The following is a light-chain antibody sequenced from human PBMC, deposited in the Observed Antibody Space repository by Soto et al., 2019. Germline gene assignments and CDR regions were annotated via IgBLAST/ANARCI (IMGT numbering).Light chain of an antibody. Sequence: SVLTQPASVSGSPGQSITISCTGTSSDFGNYNHVSWYQQHPGKAPKLMIYDVSKRPSGVSNRFSGSKSGNTASLTISGLQAEDEADYYCCSYAGSSTFYVFGTGSKVTVL. CDR1: SSDFGNYNH. CDR2: DVS. CDR3: CSYAGSSTFYV. V-gene: IGLV2-23*02. J-gene: IGLJ1*01.